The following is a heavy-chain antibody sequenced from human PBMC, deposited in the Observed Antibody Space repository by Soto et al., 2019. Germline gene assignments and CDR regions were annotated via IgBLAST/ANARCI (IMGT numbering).Heavy chain of an antibody. CDR1: GYTFSGYY. CDR2: INPNSGGT. Sequence: APVKGSCKASGYTFSGYYIHWVRLAPGQGLEWMGWINPNSGGTNSAEQFQDRVTMTRDTSISTAHMELRRLRSDDTAVYYCARESPYYGLDGWGQG. J-gene: IGHJ6*02. V-gene: IGHV1-2*02. CDR3: ARESPYYGLDG.